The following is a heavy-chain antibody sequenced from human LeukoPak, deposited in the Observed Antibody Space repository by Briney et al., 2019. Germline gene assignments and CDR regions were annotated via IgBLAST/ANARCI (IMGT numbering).Heavy chain of an antibody. J-gene: IGHJ6*03. CDR3: ARASYGYEYYMDV. CDR2: IKQDGSEK. CDR1: GFTFSSYW. V-gene: IGHV3-7*01. D-gene: IGHD5-18*01. Sequence: PGGSLRLSCAASGFTFSSYWMSWVRQAPGKGLEWVANIKQDGSEKYYVDSVKGRFTISRDDAKNSLYLQMNSLRAEDTAVYYCARASYGYEYYMDVWGKGTTVTVSS.